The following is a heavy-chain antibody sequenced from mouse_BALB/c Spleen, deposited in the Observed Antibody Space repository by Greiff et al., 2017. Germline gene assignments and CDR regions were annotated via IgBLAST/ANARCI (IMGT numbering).Heavy chain of an antibody. D-gene: IGHD2-4*01. V-gene: IGHV7-1*02. CDR2: SRNKANDYTT. CDR3: ARYAVITYWYFDV. J-gene: IGHJ1*01. CDR1: GFTFSDFY. Sequence: EVNVVESGGGLVQPGGSLRLSCATSGFTFSDFYMEWVRQPPGKRLEWIAASRNKANDYTTEYSASVKGRFIVSRDTSQSILYLQMNALRAEDTAIYYCARYAVITYWYFDVWGAGTTVTVSS.